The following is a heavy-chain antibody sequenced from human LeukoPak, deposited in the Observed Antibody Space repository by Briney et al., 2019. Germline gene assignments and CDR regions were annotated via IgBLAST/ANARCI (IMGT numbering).Heavy chain of an antibody. V-gene: IGHV4-59*01. D-gene: IGHD5-18*01. J-gene: IGHJ3*02. Sequence: SETLSLTCTVSGGSISSYYWSWIRQPPGKGLEWIGYIYYSGSTNYNPSLKSRVTISVDTSKNRFSLKLSSVTAADTAVYYCARAYTAMVLDAFDIWGQGTMVTVSS. CDR3: ARAYTAMVLDAFDI. CDR1: GGSISSYY. CDR2: IYYSGST.